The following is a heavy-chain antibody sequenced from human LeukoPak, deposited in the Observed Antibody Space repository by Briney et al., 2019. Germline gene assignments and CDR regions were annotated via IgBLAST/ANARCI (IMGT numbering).Heavy chain of an antibody. D-gene: IGHD2-15*01. V-gene: IGHV1-8*01. CDR1: GYTFTSYD. CDR2: MNPNSGNT. CDR3: ARSGCSGGSCYSGY. Sequence: ASVTVSCKASGYTFTSYDINWVRQATGQGLEWMGWMNPNSGNTGYAQKFQGRVTMTRNTSISTAYMELSSLRSEDTAVYYCARSGCSGGSCYSGYWGQGTLVTVSS. J-gene: IGHJ4*02.